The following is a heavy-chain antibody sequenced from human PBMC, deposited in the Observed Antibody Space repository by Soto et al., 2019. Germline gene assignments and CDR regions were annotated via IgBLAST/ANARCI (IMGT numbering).Heavy chain of an antibody. CDR3: ARRTYSSGWYDYYFDY. CDR2: INPNSGGT. Sequence: GASVKVSCKASGYTFTGYYMHWVRQAPGQGLEWMGWINPNSGGTNYAQKFQGWVTMTRDTSISTAYMELSRLRSDDTAVYYCARRTYSSGWYDYYFDYWGQGTLVTVSS. D-gene: IGHD6-19*01. CDR1: GYTFTGYY. J-gene: IGHJ4*02. V-gene: IGHV1-2*04.